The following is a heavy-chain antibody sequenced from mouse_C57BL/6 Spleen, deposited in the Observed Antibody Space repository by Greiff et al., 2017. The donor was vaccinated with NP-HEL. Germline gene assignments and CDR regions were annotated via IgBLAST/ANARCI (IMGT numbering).Heavy chain of an antibody. J-gene: IGHJ2*01. CDR1: GYTFTDYY. CDR3: ASSTMITYYFDY. V-gene: IGHV1-26*01. D-gene: IGHD2-4*01. Sequence: VQLQQSGPELVKPGASVKISCKASGYTFTDYYMNWVKQSHGKSLEWIGDINPNNGGTSYNQKFKGKATLTVDKSSSTAYMELRSLTSEDSAVYYCASSTMITYYFDYWGQGTTLTVSS. CDR2: INPNNGGT.